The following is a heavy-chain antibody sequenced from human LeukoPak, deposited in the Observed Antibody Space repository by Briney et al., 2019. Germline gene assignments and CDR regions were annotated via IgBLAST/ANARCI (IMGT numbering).Heavy chain of an antibody. D-gene: IGHD3-10*02. V-gene: IGHV3-21*01. J-gene: IGHJ6*04. CDR2: ISSRSYI. CDR3: AELGITMIGGV. CDR1: GFTFSRYS. Sequence: GGSLRLSHAASGFTFSRYSMNWVPQAPGKGLGWVSSISSRSYIYYADSVKGRFTISRDNAKNSLYLQMTSLRAEDTAVYYCAELGITMIGGVWGKGTTVTISS.